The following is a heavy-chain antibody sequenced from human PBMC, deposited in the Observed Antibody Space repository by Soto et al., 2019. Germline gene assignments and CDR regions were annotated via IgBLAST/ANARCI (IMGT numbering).Heavy chain of an antibody. CDR3: ARVPGKQQLNGYYYGMDV. V-gene: IGHV3-48*02. D-gene: IGHD6-13*01. CDR2: ISSSSSTI. J-gene: IGHJ6*02. Sequence: AGGSLRLSCAASGFTFSSYSMNWVRQAPGKGLEWVSYISSSSSTIYYADSVKGRFTISRDNAKNSLYLQMNSLRDEDTAVYYCARVPGKQQLNGYYYGMDVWGQGTTVTVSS. CDR1: GFTFSSYS.